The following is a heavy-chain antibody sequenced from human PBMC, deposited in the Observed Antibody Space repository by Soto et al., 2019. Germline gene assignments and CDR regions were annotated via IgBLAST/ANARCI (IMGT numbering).Heavy chain of an antibody. CDR3: ARVRHINAFDI. Sequence: SETLSLTCTVSGGSISSYYWSWIRQPPGKGLEWIGYIYYSGSTNYNPSLKSRVTISVDTSKNQFSLKLSSVTAADTAVYYCARVRHINAFDIWGQGTMVTVSS. J-gene: IGHJ3*02. D-gene: IGHD1-20*01. CDR2: IYYSGST. CDR1: GGSISSYY. V-gene: IGHV4-59*08.